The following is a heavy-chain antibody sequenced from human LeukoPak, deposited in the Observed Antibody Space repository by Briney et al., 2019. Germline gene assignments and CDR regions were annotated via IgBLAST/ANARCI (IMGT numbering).Heavy chain of an antibody. CDR1: GYTFTNYA. CDR2: INTGNGNT. J-gene: IGHJ4*02. Sequence: ASVKVPCKASGYTFTNYAMHWVRQAPGQRLEWMGWINTGNGNTKYSQEFQGRVTITRDTSANTAYMELSSLRSEDMAVYYCARAVKYRSGPLTDLLPYYFDYWGQRTLVTVSS. V-gene: IGHV1-3*03. CDR3: ARAVKYRSGPLTDLLPYYFDY. D-gene: IGHD6-19*01.